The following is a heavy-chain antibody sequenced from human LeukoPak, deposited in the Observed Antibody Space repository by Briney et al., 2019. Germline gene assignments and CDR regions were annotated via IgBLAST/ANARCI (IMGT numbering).Heavy chain of an antibody. CDR2: IYYSGST. CDR1: GGSISSYY. Sequence: PSETLSLTCTVSGGSISSYYWSWIRQPPGKGLEWIWYIYYSGSTNYNPSLKSRVTISVDTSKNQFSLKLSSVTAADTAVYYCARGIVGAAYYYYYMDVWGEGTTVTVSS. V-gene: IGHV4-59*01. CDR3: ARGIVGAAYYYYYMDV. D-gene: IGHD1-26*01. J-gene: IGHJ6*03.